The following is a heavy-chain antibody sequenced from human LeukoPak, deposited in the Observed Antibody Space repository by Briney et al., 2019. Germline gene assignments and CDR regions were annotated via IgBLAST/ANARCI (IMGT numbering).Heavy chain of an antibody. V-gene: IGHV1-8*01. D-gene: IGHD5-24*01. CDR1: GYTFTSYA. J-gene: IGHJ4*02. CDR2: KNPDSANT. Sequence: ASVKVSCKTPGYTFTSYAINWVRQATGQGLEWMGWKNPDSANTGFAQKFQGRLTLTRNTSTRAAYMELSSLTSEDTAVYYCGRGGEMATINYWGQGTLVTVSS. CDR3: GRGGEMATINY.